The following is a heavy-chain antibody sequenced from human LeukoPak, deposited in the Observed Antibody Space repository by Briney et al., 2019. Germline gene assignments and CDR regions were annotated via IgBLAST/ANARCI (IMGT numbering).Heavy chain of an antibody. J-gene: IGHJ4*02. CDR2: IRQDGGEK. CDR1: GIRFTTHW. D-gene: IGHD3-3*01. V-gene: IGHV3-7*01. CDR3: ASAYDSYDFWSGYENFDF. Sequence: PGGSLRLSCAASGIRFTTHWMNWVRQAPGKGLKWVASIRQDGGEKKYVDSVKGRFTISRDLAQNSLFLQMNSLRAEDTAVYYCASAYDSYDFWSGYENFDFWGQGTLVTVSS.